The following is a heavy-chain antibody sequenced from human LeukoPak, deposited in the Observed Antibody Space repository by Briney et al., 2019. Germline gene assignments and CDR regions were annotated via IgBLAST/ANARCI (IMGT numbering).Heavy chain of an antibody. Sequence: SETLSLTCTVSGGSISSYYWSWIRQPPGKGLEWIGYIYYSGSTNYNPSLKSRVTISVDTSKNQFSLKLSSVTAADTAVYYCARRLGGSGWFFDHWGQGTLVTVSS. V-gene: IGHV4-59*08. CDR3: ARRLGGSGWFFDH. CDR1: GGSISSYY. J-gene: IGHJ4*02. D-gene: IGHD6-19*01. CDR2: IYYSGST.